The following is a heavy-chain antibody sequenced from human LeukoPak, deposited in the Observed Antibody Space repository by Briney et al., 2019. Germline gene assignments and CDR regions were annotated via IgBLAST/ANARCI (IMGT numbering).Heavy chain of an antibody. CDR2: ISSSGSTI. CDR3: ARGAKYSSSDY. D-gene: IGHD6-6*01. CDR1: GFTFSSYE. Sequence: PGGSLRLSCAASGFTFSSYEMNWVRQAPGKGLEWVSYISSSGSTIYYADSVKGRFTISRDNSKNTLYLQMNSLRAEDTAVYYCARGAKYSSSDYWGQGTLVTVSS. V-gene: IGHV3-48*03. J-gene: IGHJ4*02.